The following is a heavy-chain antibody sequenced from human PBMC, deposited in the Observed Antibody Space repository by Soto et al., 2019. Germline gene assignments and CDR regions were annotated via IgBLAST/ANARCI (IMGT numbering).Heavy chain of an antibody. J-gene: IGHJ4*02. V-gene: IGHV3-23*01. Sequence: EVQLLESGGGLVQPGGSLRLSCAASGFTFSSYAMSWVRQAPGKGLEWVSAISGRGGSTYYADSVKGRFTISRDNSKNTLYLQMNSLRAEDTAVYYCATPRGPLRSGGSCCPFDYWGQGTLVTVSS. CDR2: ISGRGGST. CDR1: GFTFSSYA. CDR3: ATPRGPLRSGGSCCPFDY. D-gene: IGHD2-15*01.